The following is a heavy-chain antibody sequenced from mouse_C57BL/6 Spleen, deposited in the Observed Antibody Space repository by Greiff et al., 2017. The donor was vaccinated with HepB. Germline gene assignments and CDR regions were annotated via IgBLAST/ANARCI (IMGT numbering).Heavy chain of an antibody. J-gene: IGHJ2*01. Sequence: VQLQQPGAELVKPGASVKLSCKASGYTFTSYWMHWVKQRPGQGLEWIGMIHPNSGSTNYNEKFKSKATLTVDKSSSTAYMQLSSLTSEDSAVYYCARSTPGYYFDYWGQGTTLTVSS. CDR3: ARSTPGYYFDY. V-gene: IGHV1-64*01. CDR2: IHPNSGST. CDR1: GYTFTSYW.